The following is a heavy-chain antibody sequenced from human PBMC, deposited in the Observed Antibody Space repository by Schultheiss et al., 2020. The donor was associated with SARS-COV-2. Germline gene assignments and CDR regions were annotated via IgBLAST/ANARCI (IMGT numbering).Heavy chain of an antibody. CDR2: IYSGGST. CDR3: ARPYYDSSGYA. V-gene: IGHV3-66*04. D-gene: IGHD3-22*01. CDR1: GFTVSSNY. J-gene: IGHJ5*02. Sequence: GGSLRLSCAASGFTVSSNYMSWVRQAPGKGLEWVSVIYSGGSTYYADSVKGRFTISRDNSKNTLYLQMNSLRAEDTAVYYCARPYYDSSGYAWGQGTLVTVSS.